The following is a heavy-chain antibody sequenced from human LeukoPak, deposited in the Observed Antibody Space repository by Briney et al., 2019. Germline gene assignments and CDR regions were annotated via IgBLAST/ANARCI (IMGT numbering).Heavy chain of an antibody. Sequence: SETLSLTCTVSGGSISSNFWSWIRQPPGKGLEWIGYVYNSGSTSYNPSLKSRATISGDTSKNQFFLKLNSVTAADTAVYYCAGAKPNWNPPDYWGQGTLVTVAS. CDR3: AGAKPNWNPPDY. CDR1: GGSISSNF. D-gene: IGHD1-1*01. J-gene: IGHJ4*02. V-gene: IGHV4-59*08. CDR2: VYNSGST.